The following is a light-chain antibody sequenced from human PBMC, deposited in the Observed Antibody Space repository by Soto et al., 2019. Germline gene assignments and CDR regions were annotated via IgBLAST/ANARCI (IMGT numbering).Light chain of an antibody. J-gene: IGKJ3*01. CDR2: DAS. V-gene: IGKV3-11*01. Sequence: EIVLTQSPATLSLSPGERATLSCRASQSVSSYLAWYQQKPGQAPRLRIYDASNRATGIPARFSGSGSGTDFTHTISSLEPEDFAVYYCQQRSNWPPGFTFGPGTKVDIK. CDR3: QQRSNWPPGFT. CDR1: QSVSSY.